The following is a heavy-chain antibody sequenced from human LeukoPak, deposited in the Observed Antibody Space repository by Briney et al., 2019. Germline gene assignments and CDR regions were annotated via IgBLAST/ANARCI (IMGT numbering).Heavy chain of an antibody. V-gene: IGHV1-18*01. CDR2: ISAYNGNT. CDR3: ARDASVTGGFDY. Sequence: VASVKVSCKASGYTFTSYGISWVRQAPGQGLEWMGWISAYNGNTNYAQRLQGRVTMTTDTSTGTAYMELRSLRSDDTAVYYCARDASVTGGFDYWGQGTLVTVSS. D-gene: IGHD2-21*02. CDR1: GYTFTSYG. J-gene: IGHJ4*02.